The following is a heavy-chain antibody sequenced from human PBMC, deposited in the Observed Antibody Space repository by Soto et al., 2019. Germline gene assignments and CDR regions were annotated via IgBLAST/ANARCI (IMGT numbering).Heavy chain of an antibody. Sequence: EVQLVESGGGLVQPGESLRLSCAASGFTVSNNYLGWVRQAPGKGLEWVSSIYIDGRTYYADFVRGRFTISTDSSKDTPNLQMTALRVEDRFIFYWAGPGGSYGSSDLGGR. CDR3: AGPGGSYGSSDL. CDR1: GFTVSNNY. J-gene: IGHJ2*01. D-gene: IGHD3-10*01. CDR2: IYIDGRT. V-gene: IGHV3-66*01.